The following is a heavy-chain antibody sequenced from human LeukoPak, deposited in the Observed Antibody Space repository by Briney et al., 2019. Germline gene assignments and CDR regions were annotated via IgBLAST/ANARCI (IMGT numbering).Heavy chain of an antibody. CDR3: ARAIWGIAASQVDY. CDR2: INHSGST. D-gene: IGHD6-13*01. V-gene: IGHV4-34*01. J-gene: IGHJ4*02. Sequence: SETLSLTCAVYGGSFSGYYWSWIRPPPGKGLEWIGEINHSGSTNYNPSLKSRVTISVDTSKNQSSLKLSSVTAADTAVYYCARAIWGIAASQVDYWGQGTLVTVSS. CDR1: GGSFSGYY.